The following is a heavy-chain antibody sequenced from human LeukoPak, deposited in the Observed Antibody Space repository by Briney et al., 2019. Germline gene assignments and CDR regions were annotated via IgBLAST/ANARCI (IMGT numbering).Heavy chain of an antibody. Sequence: ASVKVSCKASGYVFSSYYMHWVRQARGQGLEWMGMINPGDGTTNYAQNFRARINMTRDTSTKTVEMELSSLTSEDTAVYYCARDGFYSRWFDPWGQGTQVIVSS. CDR1: GYVFSSYY. D-gene: IGHD2-21*01. CDR3: ARDGFYSRWFDP. V-gene: IGHV1-46*01. CDR2: INPGDGTT. J-gene: IGHJ5*02.